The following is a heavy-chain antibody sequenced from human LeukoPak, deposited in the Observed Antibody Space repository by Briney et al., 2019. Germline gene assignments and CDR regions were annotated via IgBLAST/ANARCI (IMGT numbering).Heavy chain of an antibody. Sequence: ASVKVSCKASGYTFTNYAMHWARQAPGQRLEWMGWINAGNGNTKYSQKFQGRVTITRDTSASTAYMELSSLRSEDTAVYYCARGVGSGWYNYYFDYWGQGTLVTVSS. CDR2: INAGNGNT. D-gene: IGHD6-19*01. V-gene: IGHV1-3*01. J-gene: IGHJ4*02. CDR3: ARGVGSGWYNYYFDY. CDR1: GYTFTNYA.